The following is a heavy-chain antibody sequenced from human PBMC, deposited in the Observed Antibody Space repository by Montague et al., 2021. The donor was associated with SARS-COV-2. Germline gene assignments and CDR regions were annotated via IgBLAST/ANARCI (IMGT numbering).Heavy chain of an antibody. D-gene: IGHD3-10*01. CDR3: AFQRAYDSRSYWD. V-gene: IGHV2-5*02. Sequence: PALVKPTQTLTLTCTFSGFSLSTYGVGVGWLRQPPGKALEWLALMYWDDDERYSPSLRSRLSVTKGTSKNQVVLTMTNMDPVDTATYYCAFQRAYDSRSYWDWGQGILVTVSS. CDR1: GFSLSTYGVG. CDR2: MYWDDDE. J-gene: IGHJ4*02.